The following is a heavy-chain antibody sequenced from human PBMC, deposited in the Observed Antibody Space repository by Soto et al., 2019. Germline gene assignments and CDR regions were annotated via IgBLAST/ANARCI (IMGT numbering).Heavy chain of an antibody. CDR1: GFSLTNGRMG. V-gene: IGHV2-26*01. D-gene: IGHD4-17*01. Sequence: SGPTLVNPTETLTLTCSVYGFSLTNGRMGVSWIRQPPGKALEWHAHFFSDAERSYSTSMQSRLNMYKDSSGSQVVLTMTHMAPADTATYFCARMDGDYNCYCLDVWGHGIAVTVSS. J-gene: IGHJ6*02. CDR2: FFSDAER. CDR3: ARMDGDYNCYCLDV.